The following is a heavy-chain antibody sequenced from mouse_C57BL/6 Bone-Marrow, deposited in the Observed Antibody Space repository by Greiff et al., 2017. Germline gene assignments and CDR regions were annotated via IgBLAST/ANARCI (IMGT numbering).Heavy chain of an antibody. J-gene: IGHJ2*01. CDR1: GYTFTGYW. CDR3: AKRGVYYYGSSPVDFDY. CDR2: ILPGSGST. Sequence: QVQLQQSGAELMKPGASVKLSCKATGYTFTGYWIEWVKQRPGHGLEWIGEILPGSGSTNYNEKFKGKATFTADTSSNTAYMQLSSLTTEDSAIYYCAKRGVYYYGSSPVDFDYWGQGTTLTGSS. D-gene: IGHD1-1*01. V-gene: IGHV1-9*01.